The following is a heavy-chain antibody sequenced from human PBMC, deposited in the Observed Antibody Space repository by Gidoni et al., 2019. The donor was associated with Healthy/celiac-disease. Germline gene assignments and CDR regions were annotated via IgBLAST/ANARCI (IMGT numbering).Heavy chain of an antibody. J-gene: IGHJ4*02. Sequence: QVQLQQWGAGLLKPSETLSLTCAVYGGSFSGYYWSWIRQPPGKGLEWIGEINHSGSTNYNPSLKSRVTISVDTSKKQFSLKLSSVTAADTAVYYCARGRIRGWLLWYYFDYWGQGTLVTVSS. D-gene: IGHD3-9*01. CDR3: ARGRIRGWLLWYYFDY. CDR2: INHSGST. CDR1: GGSFSGYY. V-gene: IGHV4-34*01.